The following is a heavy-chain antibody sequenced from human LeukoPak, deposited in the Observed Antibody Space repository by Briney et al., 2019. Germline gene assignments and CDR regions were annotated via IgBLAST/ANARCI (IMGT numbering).Heavy chain of an antibody. CDR3: ATTKQARRYFDY. CDR2: INPSGGNT. Sequence: GGSLRLSCAGSGFTFSSNPLSWVRQAPGKGLEWVSAINPSGGNTYYADSVRGRFAISRDNSKNTLYLQMNTLRAEDTAVYYCATTKQARRYFDYWGQGTLVTVSS. V-gene: IGHV3-23*01. D-gene: IGHD1-1*01. J-gene: IGHJ4*02. CDR1: GFTFSSNP.